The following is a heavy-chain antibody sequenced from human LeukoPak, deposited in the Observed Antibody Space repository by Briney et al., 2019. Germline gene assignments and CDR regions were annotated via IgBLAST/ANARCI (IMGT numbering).Heavy chain of an antibody. CDR3: ARDLGGSGEDY. V-gene: IGHV1-2*02. CDR2: INPNSGGT. Sequence: ASVKVSFKASGYTFTGYYMHWVRQAPGQGLEWVGWINPNSGGTSCAQKFQGRVTMTTDTSISTAFMELSRLTSDDTAVYYCARDLGGSGEDYWGQGTLVTVSS. D-gene: IGHD3-10*01. J-gene: IGHJ4*02. CDR1: GYTFTGYY.